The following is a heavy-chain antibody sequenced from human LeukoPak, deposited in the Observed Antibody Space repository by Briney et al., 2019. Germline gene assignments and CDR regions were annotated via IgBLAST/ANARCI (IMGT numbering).Heavy chain of an antibody. D-gene: IGHD3-10*01. CDR2: MNPSSGNT. J-gene: IGHJ6*02. V-gene: IGHV1-8*01. CDR1: GYTFTSYD. Sequence: ASVKVSCKASGYTFTSYDINWVRQATGQGLEWMGWMNPSSGNTGYAQKFQGRVTMTRNISISTAYMELSSLRSEDTAVYYCARGPPPASGSYRYYYYGMDVWGQGTTVTVSS. CDR3: ARGPPPASGSYRYYYYGMDV.